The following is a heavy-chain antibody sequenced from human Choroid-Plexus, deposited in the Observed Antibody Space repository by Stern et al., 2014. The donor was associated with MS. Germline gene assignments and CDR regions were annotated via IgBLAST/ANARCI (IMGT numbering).Heavy chain of an antibody. CDR3: AKDRQYLTYFFDH. CDR1: GFTFGSCA. CDR2: VSYDGSNK. V-gene: IGHV3-30*18. Sequence: VHLVESGGGVVQPGRPLRLSCVASGFTFGSCAMHWVRQAPGMGMERVAGVSYDGSNKYDAESVKGRFTISRDNSQNTLYMQMSSLRPEDTAVYYCAKDRQYLTYFFDHWGQGSLVTVSS. J-gene: IGHJ5*02. D-gene: IGHD2/OR15-2a*01.